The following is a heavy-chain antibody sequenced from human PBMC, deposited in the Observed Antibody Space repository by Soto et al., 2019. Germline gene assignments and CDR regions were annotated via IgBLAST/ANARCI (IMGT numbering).Heavy chain of an antibody. V-gene: IGHV4-30-4*01. Sequence: PSETLSLTCTVSGGSISSGAYYWRWICQPPGKGLEWIGYIYYSGITYYNPSLKSRVTISVYTSKTQFSLKLSSVTAADTAVYYCARDGSSTSCYGGFDYWGQGTLVTVSS. J-gene: IGHJ4*02. CDR2: IYYSGIT. D-gene: IGHD2-2*01. CDR1: GGSISSGAYY. CDR3: ARDGSSTSCYGGFDY.